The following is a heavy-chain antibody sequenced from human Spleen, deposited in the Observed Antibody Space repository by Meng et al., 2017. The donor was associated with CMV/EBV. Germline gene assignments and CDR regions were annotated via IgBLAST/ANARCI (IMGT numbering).Heavy chain of an antibody. CDR3: AKVHVVVAATYFDY. CDR1: GFTFSSYA. D-gene: IGHD2-15*01. Sequence: ASGFTFSSYAMSWVRQAPGKGLEWVSAISGSGGSTYYADSVKGRFTISRDNSKNTLYLQMNSLRAEDTAVYYCAKVHVVVAATYFDYWGQGTLVTVSS. CDR2: ISGSGGST. V-gene: IGHV3-23*01. J-gene: IGHJ4*02.